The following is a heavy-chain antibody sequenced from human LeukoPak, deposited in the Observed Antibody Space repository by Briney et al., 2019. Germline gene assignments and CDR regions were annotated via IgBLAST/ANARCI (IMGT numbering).Heavy chain of an antibody. J-gene: IGHJ3*02. Sequence: SSETLSLTRTVPVGSISSDYWSWVRQPPGKRLEWIGYIYYSGSTNYITALKSRVTISVDTSKNQYSLKLGSGTAADTAVYYCARVRGSSLDAFDSWGKGTMVTVS. D-gene: IGHD6-13*01. V-gene: IGHV4-59*01. CDR1: VGSISSDY. CDR3: ARVRGSSLDAFDS. CDR2: IYYSGST.